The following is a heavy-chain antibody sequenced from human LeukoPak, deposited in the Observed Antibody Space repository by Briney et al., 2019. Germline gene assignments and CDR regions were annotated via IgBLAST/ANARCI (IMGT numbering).Heavy chain of an antibody. CDR2: IYYSGST. V-gene: IGHV4-39*01. Sequence: SETLSLTRTVSGGSISSSSYYWGWIRQPPGKGLEWIGSIYYSGSTYYNPSLKSRVTISVDTSKNQFSLKLSSVTAADTAVYYCARRGFYYDFWSGYYSGHAFDIWGQGTMVTVSS. CDR1: GGSISSSSYY. CDR3: ARRGFYYDFWSGYYSGHAFDI. D-gene: IGHD3-3*01. J-gene: IGHJ3*02.